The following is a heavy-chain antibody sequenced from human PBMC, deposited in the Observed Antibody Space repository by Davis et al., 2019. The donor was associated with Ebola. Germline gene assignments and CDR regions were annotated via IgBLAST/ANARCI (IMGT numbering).Heavy chain of an antibody. J-gene: IGHJ4*02. V-gene: IGHV3-23*01. CDR2: ISGSGGST. CDR3: ARDGYCSSTSCRNFDY. Sequence: GESLKISCAASGFTFSSYAMSWVRQAPGKGLEWVSAISGSGGSTYYADSVKGRFTISRDNSKNTLYLQMNSLRAEDTAVYYCARDGYCSSTSCRNFDYWGQGTLVTVSS. CDR1: GFTFSSYA. D-gene: IGHD2-2*03.